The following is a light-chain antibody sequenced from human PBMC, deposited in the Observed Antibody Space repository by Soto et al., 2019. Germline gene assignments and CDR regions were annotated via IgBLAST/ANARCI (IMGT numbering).Light chain of an antibody. Sequence: EIVMTQSPATLSVSPGERATLSCRASQSINSNLVWYQQKPGQAPRRLIYGASTRATGIPARFSGSWSGTVFTLTISSLQSEAFAVYYCQQYNNWLWTFGQGTKVEIK. J-gene: IGKJ1*01. CDR3: QQYNNWLWT. CDR2: GAS. CDR1: QSINSN. V-gene: IGKV3-15*01.